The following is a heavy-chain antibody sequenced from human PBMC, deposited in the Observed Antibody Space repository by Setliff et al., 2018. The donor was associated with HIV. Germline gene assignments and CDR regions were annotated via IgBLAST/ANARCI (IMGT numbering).Heavy chain of an antibody. Sequence: SVKVSCKVSGRTFRTYAISWVRQAPGQGLEWMGGIIPMLGAANYAQKFQGRVTITADKSTSTAYMELSSLRSEDTAVYYCARDSDPHYDSSGSQGAYWGQGTLVTVS. CDR1: GRTFRTYA. J-gene: IGHJ4*02. CDR3: ARDSDPHYDSSGSQGAY. D-gene: IGHD3-22*01. CDR2: IIPMLGAA. V-gene: IGHV1-69*10.